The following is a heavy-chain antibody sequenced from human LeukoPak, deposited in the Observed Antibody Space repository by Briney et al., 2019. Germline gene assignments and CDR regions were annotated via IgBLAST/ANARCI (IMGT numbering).Heavy chain of an antibody. D-gene: IGHD3-22*01. J-gene: IGHJ4*02. V-gene: IGHV7-4-1*02. CDR1: GYTFTSYA. CDR2: INTNTGNP. CDR3: ASGGHNYYDSSGYFRGGDDY. Sequence: ASVKVSCKASGYTFTSYAMNWVRQAPGRGLEWMGWINTNTGNPTYAQGFTGRFVFSLDTSVSTAYLQISSLKAEDTAVYYCASGGHNYYDSSGYFRGGDDYWGQGTLVTVSS.